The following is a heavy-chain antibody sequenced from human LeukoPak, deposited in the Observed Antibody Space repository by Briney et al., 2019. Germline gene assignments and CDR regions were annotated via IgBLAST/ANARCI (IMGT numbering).Heavy chain of an antibody. CDR3: ARLIIVTGSRFDY. Sequence: SETLSLTCAVSGYSISSGYYWGWIRQPPGKGLEWIGSIYHSGSTYYNPSLKSRVTISVDTSKNQFSLKLSSVTAADTAVYYCARLIIVTGSRFDYWGQGILVTVSS. D-gene: IGHD1-20*01. CDR1: GYSISSGYY. J-gene: IGHJ4*02. V-gene: IGHV4-38-2*01. CDR2: IYHSGST.